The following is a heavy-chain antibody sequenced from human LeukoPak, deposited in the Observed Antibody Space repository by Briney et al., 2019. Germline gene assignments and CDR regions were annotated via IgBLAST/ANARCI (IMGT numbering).Heavy chain of an antibody. V-gene: IGHV6-1*01. CDR2: TYYRSKWYD. J-gene: IGHJ4*02. CDR3: ARDIAMAPGGFDY. CDR1: GDSVSSNSAA. Sequence: SQTLSLTCAISGDSVSSNSAAWSWIRQSPSRGLEWLGRTYYRSKWYDDYAISVKSRITINPDTSKDQFSLQLNSVTPEDTAVYYCARDIAMAPGGFDYWGQGTLVTVSS. D-gene: IGHD5-18*01.